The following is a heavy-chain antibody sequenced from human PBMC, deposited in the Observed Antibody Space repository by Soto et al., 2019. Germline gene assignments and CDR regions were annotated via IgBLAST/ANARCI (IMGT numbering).Heavy chain of an antibody. CDR1: GYTFTDYY. V-gene: IGHV1-2*04. CDR3: ARGSPTTTPFDY. D-gene: IGHD1-1*01. CDR2: INPNNGGT. Sequence: ASVKVSCKASGYTFTDYYMHWVRQAPGQGLEWMGWINPNNGGTSYAQKFEGWVTMARDTSISTAYMEVRRLTSDDTAVYYCARGSPTTTPFDYWGQGTLVTVSS. J-gene: IGHJ4*02.